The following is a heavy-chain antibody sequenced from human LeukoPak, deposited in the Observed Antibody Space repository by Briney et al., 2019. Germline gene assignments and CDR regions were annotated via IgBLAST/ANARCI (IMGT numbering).Heavy chain of an antibody. CDR3: ARDTYYDILTGYYLYYYGMDV. V-gene: IGHV3-7*03. CDR2: IKQDGSEK. CDR1: GFTSSSYW. D-gene: IGHD3-9*01. Sequence: GGSLRLSCAASGFTSSSYWMSWVRQAPGKGLEWVANIKQDGSEKYYVDSVKGRFTISRDNAKNSLYLQMNSLRAEDTAVYYCARDTYYDILTGYYLYYYGMDVWGKGTTVTVSS. J-gene: IGHJ6*04.